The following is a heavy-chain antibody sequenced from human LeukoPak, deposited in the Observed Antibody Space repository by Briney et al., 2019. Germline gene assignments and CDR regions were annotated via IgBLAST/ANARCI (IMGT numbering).Heavy chain of an antibody. J-gene: IGHJ4*02. V-gene: IGHV2-5*02. CDR3: AHRQRQLGLYCFAY. CDR1: GFSLSTSGVG. CDR2: IYWDDDK. Sequence: SGPTLVNPTQTLTVTCTFSGFSLSTSGVGVGWIRQPPGKALEWLALIYWDDDKRYSPSLKSRLAITKDTSKNQVVLTMTNMDPGDTATYYCAHRQRQLGLYCFAYWGQGTLVTVSS. D-gene: IGHD6-25*01.